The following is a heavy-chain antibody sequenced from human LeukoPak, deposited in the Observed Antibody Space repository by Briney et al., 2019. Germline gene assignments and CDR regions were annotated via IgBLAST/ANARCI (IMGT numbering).Heavy chain of an antibody. D-gene: IGHD4-23*01. J-gene: IGHJ4*02. V-gene: IGHV1-46*02. CDR2: INPSGGST. Sequence: GASVKVSCKASGYTFNRYYMHWVRQAPGQGLEWMGIINPSGGSTNYAQKFQGRVTMTRDTSTSTIYMELSSLRFEDTAVYYCARSMTTVVTPFDSGPFDFWGQGTLVTVS. CDR3: ARSMTTVVTPFDSGPFDF. CDR1: GYTFNRYY.